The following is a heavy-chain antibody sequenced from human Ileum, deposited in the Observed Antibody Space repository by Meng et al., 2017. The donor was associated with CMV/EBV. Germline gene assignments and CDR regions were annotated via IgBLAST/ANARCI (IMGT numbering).Heavy chain of an antibody. CDR2: IYTSGSS. D-gene: IGHD7-27*01. Sequence: QVEPTEAGPGLWMPSETRSLTGTVSGGSMSSYYWSWIRQHAGKGLEWIGRIYTSGSSNYNSSLKSRVTMSVDTSKNQFSMKLNSVTAADTAVYYCAREGPTDWGRALDYWGQGTLVTVSS. CDR3: AREGPTDWGRALDY. CDR1: GGSMSSYY. J-gene: IGHJ4*02. V-gene: IGHV4-4*07.